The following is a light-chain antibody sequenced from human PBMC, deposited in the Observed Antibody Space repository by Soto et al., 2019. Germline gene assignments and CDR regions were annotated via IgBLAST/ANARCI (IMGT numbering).Light chain of an antibody. CDR3: QQYGSSPPIT. J-gene: IGKJ5*01. Sequence: EIVLTQSPGTLSLSPGERATLSCRASHSVSSSYLAWYQQKPGQAPRLLIYGASSRATGIPDRFSGSGSGTDFTLTISRLEPEDFAVYSCQQYGSSPPITFGQGTRLEIQ. CDR2: GAS. V-gene: IGKV3-20*01. CDR1: HSVSSSY.